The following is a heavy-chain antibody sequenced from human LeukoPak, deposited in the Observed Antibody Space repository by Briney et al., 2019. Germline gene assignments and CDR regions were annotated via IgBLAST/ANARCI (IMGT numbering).Heavy chain of an antibody. CDR3: AGPGYSRDHDAFDI. CDR1: GGSISSSSYY. Sequence: PSETLSLTCTVSGGSISSSSYYWGWIRQPPGKGLEWIGSIYYSGSTYYNPSLKSRVTISVDTSKNQFSLKLSSVTAADTAVYYCAGPGYSRDHDAFDIWGQGTMVTVSS. V-gene: IGHV4-39*01. D-gene: IGHD6-13*01. CDR2: IYYSGST. J-gene: IGHJ3*02.